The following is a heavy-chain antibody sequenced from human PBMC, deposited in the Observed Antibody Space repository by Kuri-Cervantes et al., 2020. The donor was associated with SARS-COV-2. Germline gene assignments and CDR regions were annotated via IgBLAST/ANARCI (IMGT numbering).Heavy chain of an antibody. CDR3: ARAAHYYYGMDV. Sequence: GGFLRLSCAASGFTFDDYAMHWVRQAPGKGLEWVSGISWNSGSIGYADSVKGRFTISRDNAKNSLYLQMNSLRAEDTAVYYCARAAHYYYGMDVWGQGTTVTVSS. J-gene: IGHJ6*02. CDR1: GFTFDDYA. V-gene: IGHV3-9*01. CDR2: ISWNSGSI. D-gene: IGHD6-13*01.